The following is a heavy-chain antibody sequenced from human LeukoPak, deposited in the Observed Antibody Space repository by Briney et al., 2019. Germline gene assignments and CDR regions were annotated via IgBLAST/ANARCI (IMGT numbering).Heavy chain of an antibody. V-gene: IGHV1-46*01. CDR3: ARDRDGYNYFLAPSEKPNDKLCY. D-gene: IGHD5-24*01. CDR1: GYTFTSYY. J-gene: IGHJ4*02. CDR2: INPSGGST. Sequence: GASVKVSCKASGYTFTSYYTHWLRQAPGQGLEWMGIINPSGGSTSYAQKFQGRVTMTRDTSTSTVYMELSSLRSEDTAVYYCARDRDGYNYFLAPSEKPNDKLCYWGQGTLVTVSS.